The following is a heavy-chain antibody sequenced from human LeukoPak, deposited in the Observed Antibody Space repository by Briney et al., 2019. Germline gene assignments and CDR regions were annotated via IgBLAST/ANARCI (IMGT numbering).Heavy chain of an antibody. CDR1: GFTFSSYG. D-gene: IGHD4-17*01. CDR3: AKDWRGDYVSGEIDAFDI. Sequence: GGSLRLSCAASGFTFSSYGMHWVRQAPGKGLEWVAVISYDGSNKYYADSVKGRFTISRDNSKYTLYLQMNSLRAEDTAVYYCAKDWRGDYVSGEIDAFDIWGQGTMVTVSS. V-gene: IGHV3-30*18. CDR2: ISYDGSNK. J-gene: IGHJ3*02.